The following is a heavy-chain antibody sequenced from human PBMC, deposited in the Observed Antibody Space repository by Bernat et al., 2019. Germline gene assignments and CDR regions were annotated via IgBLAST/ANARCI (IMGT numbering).Heavy chain of an antibody. J-gene: IGHJ6*04. CDR3: GRDRSGYSVGV. CDR2: IYNYDNT. CDR1: GFIVSGNA. V-gene: IGHV3-66*01. D-gene: IGHD6-13*01. Sequence: EVQLVESGGGLVQPGGSLRLSCAASGFIVSGNAMYWVRQAPGKGLDWVLLIYNYDNTCYAESVRGRFTISRDNSKNTLYLQMNSLRAKDTAVYYCGRDRSGYSVGVWGKGTAVTVSS.